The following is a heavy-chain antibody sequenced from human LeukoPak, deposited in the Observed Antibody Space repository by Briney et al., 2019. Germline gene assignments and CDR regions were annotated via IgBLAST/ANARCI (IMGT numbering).Heavy chain of an antibody. D-gene: IGHD6-13*01. J-gene: IGHJ4*02. CDR2: IYYSGST. V-gene: IGHV4-39*01. CDR1: GGSISSSSYY. Sequence: SETLSLTCTVSGGSISSSSYYWGWIRQPPGKGLEWIGSIYYSGSTYYNPSLKSRVAISVDTSKNQFSLKLSSVTAADTAVYYCARRGIAAAGFDYWGQETLVTVSS. CDR3: ARRGIAAAGFDY.